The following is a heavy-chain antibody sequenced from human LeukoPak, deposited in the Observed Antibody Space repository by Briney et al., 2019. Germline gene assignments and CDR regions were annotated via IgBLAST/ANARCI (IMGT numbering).Heavy chain of an antibody. CDR2: INHSGST. D-gene: IGHD2-2*02. J-gene: IGHJ5*02. CDR3: ARIYCSSTSCYRIRWFDP. Sequence: SETLSLTCTVSGGSISSYYWSWIRQPPGKGLEWIGEINHSGSTNYNPSLKSRVTISADTSKNQFSLKLSSVTAADTAVYYCARIYCSSTSCYRIRWFDPWGQGTLVTVSS. V-gene: IGHV4-34*01. CDR1: GGSISSYY.